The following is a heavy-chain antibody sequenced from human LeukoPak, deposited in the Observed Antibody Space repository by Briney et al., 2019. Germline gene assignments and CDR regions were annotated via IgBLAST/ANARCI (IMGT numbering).Heavy chain of an antibody. J-gene: IGHJ4*02. Sequence: PGGSLRLSCAASGFTFSSYGMHWVRQAPGKGLEWVAFIRYDGSNKYYPDSVKGRFTISRDNSKNMLYLQMNSLRTEDTAVYYCARETEAFDYWGQGTLVTVSS. V-gene: IGHV3-30*02. CDR3: ARETEAFDY. CDR2: IRYDGSNK. CDR1: GFTFSSYG.